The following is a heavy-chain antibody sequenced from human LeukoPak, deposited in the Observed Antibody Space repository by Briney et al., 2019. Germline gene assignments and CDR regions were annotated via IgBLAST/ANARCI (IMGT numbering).Heavy chain of an antibody. V-gene: IGHV3-23*01. D-gene: IGHD6-19*01. J-gene: IGHJ3*02. CDR1: GFTFTSYA. Sequence: GGSLRLSCAASGFTFTSYAMSWVRQAPGKGLEWVSAITGTGGSTYYAASVKGRFTVSRDNSKNTLYLQMSSLRAEDTAMYYCAKVRDTRDWYKDAFDIWGQGARVTVSS. CDR2: ITGTGGST. CDR3: AKVRDTRDWYKDAFDI.